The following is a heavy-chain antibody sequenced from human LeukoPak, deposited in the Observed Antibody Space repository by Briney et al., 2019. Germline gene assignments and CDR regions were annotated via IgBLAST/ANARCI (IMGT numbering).Heavy chain of an antibody. D-gene: IGHD3-10*01. J-gene: IGHJ4*02. CDR2: IIPIFGTA. V-gene: IGHV1-69*13. CDR1: GGTVISYA. Sequence: SGKVSCKASGGTVISYAIRWVRQAAGQGVEWMGGIIPIFGTANYAQKFQGRVTITADESTSTAYMKLSSLRSEDTAVYYCARLPDYYYGSGSPHFDYWGQGTLVTVSS. CDR3: ARLPDYYYGSGSPHFDY.